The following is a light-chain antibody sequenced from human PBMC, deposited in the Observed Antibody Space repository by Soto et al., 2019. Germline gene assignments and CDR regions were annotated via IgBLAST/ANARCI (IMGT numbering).Light chain of an antibody. CDR3: QQYGSSSWT. V-gene: IGKV3-20*01. CDR1: QSVSSS. J-gene: IGKJ1*01. CDR2: GAS. Sequence: EIVLTQSPGTLSLSPGERATLSCRASQSVSSSLAWYQQKPGQAPRLLIYGASRRATGIPDRCSGSGSGTDFTLTIIRLEPEDFAVEYCQQYGSSSWTFGQGTKVEIK.